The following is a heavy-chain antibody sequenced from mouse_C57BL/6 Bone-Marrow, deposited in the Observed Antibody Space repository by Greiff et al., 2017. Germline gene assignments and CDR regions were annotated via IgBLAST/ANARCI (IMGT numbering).Heavy chain of an antibody. CDR3: ARPLYGSSPYYFDY. D-gene: IGHD1-1*01. CDR2: INPNNGGT. V-gene: IGHV1-18*01. Sequence: VQLQQSGPELVKPGASVKIPCKASGYTFTDYNMDWVKQSHGKSLEWIGDINPNNGGTIYNQKFKGKATLTVDKSSSTAYMELRSLTSEDTAVYYCARPLYGSSPYYFDYWGQGTTLTVSS. J-gene: IGHJ2*01. CDR1: GYTFTDYN.